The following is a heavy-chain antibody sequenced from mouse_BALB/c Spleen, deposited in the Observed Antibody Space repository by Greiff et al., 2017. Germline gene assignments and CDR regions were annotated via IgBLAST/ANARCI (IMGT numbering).Heavy chain of an antibody. J-gene: IGHJ2*01. CDR3: ARYKDPSYDLDY. CDR2: INPSSGYT. D-gene: IGHD1-3*01. V-gene: IGHV1-4*01. Sequence: QVQLQQSGAELARPGASVKMSCKASGYTFTSYTMHWVKQRPGQGLEWIGYINPSSGYTNYNQKFKDKATLTADKSSSTAYMQLSSLTSEDSAVYYCARYKDPSYDLDYWGQGTTLTVSS. CDR1: GYTFTSYT.